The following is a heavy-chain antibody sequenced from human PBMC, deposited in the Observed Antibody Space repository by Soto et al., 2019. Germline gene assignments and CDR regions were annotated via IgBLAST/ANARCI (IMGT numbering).Heavy chain of an antibody. CDR2: INPNSGGT. CDR3: ACLTPASSGDTI. J-gene: IGHJ3*02. V-gene: IGHV1-2*02. D-gene: IGHD3-22*01. Sequence: ASVKVSCKASGCTFIAYYMHWVRQAPGQGLEWVGWINPNSGGTNYAQKFQGRVTMTRDTSITTAYMELSSLTSDDTALYYCACLTPASSGDTIWGQGTMVTVSS. CDR1: GCTFIAYY.